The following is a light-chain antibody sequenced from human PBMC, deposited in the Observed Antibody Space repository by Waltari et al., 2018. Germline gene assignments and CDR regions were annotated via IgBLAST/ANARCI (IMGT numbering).Light chain of an antibody. CDR1: SSDVGGYNY. J-gene: IGLJ3*02. CDR3: CSYAGSYTLWV. Sequence: QSALTQPRSVSGSPGQSITISCTGTSSDVGGYNYVSWYQQHPGKAPKLIIYDVSKRPPGVPDRFPGFKSGNTASLTISGLQSEDGADYYCCSYAGSYTLWVFGGGTKLTVL. CDR2: DVS. V-gene: IGLV2-11*01.